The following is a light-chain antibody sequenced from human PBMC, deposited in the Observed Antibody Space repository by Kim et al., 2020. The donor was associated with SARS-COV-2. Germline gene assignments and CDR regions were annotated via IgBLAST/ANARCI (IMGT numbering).Light chain of an antibody. CDR2: DAS. CDR3: QQYGSSRWT. V-gene: IGKV3-20*01. CDR1: QSVSSSY. J-gene: IGKJ1*01. Sequence: LSPGERATLSCRASQSVSSSYSAWYQHKPGQPPRLLIYDASIRATGIPDRFSGSESGTDFTLTISRVEPEDFAVYYCQQYGSSRWTFGQGTKLEI.